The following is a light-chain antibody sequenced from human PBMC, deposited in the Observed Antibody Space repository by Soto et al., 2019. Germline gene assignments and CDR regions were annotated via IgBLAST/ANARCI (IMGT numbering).Light chain of an antibody. CDR2: AAS. Sequence: DIQMTPSPSSLSASVGDRVTITCRASQSISSYLNWYQQKPGKAPKLLIYAASSLQRGVPSRFSGSGSGTDFTLTISSLQPEDFATDYCQQSHSTPWTFGQGTKVETK. CDR1: QSISSY. CDR3: QQSHSTPWT. J-gene: IGKJ1*01. V-gene: IGKV1-39*01.